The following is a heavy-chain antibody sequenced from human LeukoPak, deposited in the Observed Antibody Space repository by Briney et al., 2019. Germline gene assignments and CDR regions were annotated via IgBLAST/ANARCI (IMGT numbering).Heavy chain of an antibody. CDR3: ARDGYSGSWGGY. J-gene: IGHJ4*02. CDR2: IIPIFGTA. D-gene: IGHD6-13*01. Sequence: ASVKVSCKASGGTFSSYAISWVRQAPGQGLEWMGGIIPIFGTANYAQKFQGRVTIAADKSTSTAYMELSSLRSEDTAVYYCARDGYSGSWGGYWGQGTLVTVSS. V-gene: IGHV1-69*06. CDR1: GGTFSSYA.